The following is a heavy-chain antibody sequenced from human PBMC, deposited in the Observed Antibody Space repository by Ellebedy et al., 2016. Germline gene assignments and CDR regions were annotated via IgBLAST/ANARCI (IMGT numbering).Heavy chain of an antibody. Sequence: SETLSLXCAVSGFSISSDNWWGWIRQPPGKGLEWIGYIYYSGRTYCNSSLKSRVTLSVDTSKNQFSLTLSSVTAVDTAVYYCARKLPGMGYFDYWGQGTLVTVSS. CDR3: ARKLPGMGYFDY. J-gene: IGHJ4*02. CDR1: GFSISSDNW. V-gene: IGHV4-28*01. CDR2: IYYSGRT. D-gene: IGHD3-10*01.